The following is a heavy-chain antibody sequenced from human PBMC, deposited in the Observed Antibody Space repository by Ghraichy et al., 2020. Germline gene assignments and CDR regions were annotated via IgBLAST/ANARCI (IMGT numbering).Heavy chain of an antibody. J-gene: IGHJ6*03. V-gene: IGHV4-34*01. Sequence: SETLSLTCAVYGGSFSGYYWSWIRQPPGKGLEWIGEINHSGSTNYNPSLKSRVTISVDTSKNQFSLKLSSVTAADTAVYYCARGLTYPSLFDYYYYYMDVWGKGTTVTVSS. CDR3: ARGLTYPSLFDYYYYYMDV. D-gene: IGHD3-9*01. CDR2: INHSGST. CDR1: GGSFSGYY.